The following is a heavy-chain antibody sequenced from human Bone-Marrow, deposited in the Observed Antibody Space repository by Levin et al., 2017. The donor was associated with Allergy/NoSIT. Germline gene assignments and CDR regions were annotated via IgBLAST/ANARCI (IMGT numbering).Heavy chain of an antibody. CDR3: ARDVVVVPLVMGWFDS. D-gene: IGHD2-2*01. CDR2: TSGSGKTT. Sequence: KTGGSLRLSCAASGFNFSDYYMSWVRQAPGKGPEWLAYTSGSGKTTIYADSVKGRFTISRDIAKNSLYLQMNSLRVEDTAVYYCARDVVVVPLVMGWFDSWGQGTLVTVSS. J-gene: IGHJ5*01. CDR1: GFNFSDYY. V-gene: IGHV3-11*01.